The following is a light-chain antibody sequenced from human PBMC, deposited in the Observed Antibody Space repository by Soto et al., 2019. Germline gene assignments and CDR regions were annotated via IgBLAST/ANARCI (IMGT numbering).Light chain of an antibody. CDR2: RNN. CDR3: AAWEGSLSVGV. J-gene: IGLJ3*02. CDR1: SSNIGSNY. Sequence: QSVLTQPPSASGTPGQRATISCSGSSSNIGSNYVYWHQQLPGTAPKLLIYRNNQPLSGVPDRFSGSKSGTSASLAISGLRSWEEADYYCAAWEGSLSVGVFGGGTKLTVL. V-gene: IGLV1-47*01.